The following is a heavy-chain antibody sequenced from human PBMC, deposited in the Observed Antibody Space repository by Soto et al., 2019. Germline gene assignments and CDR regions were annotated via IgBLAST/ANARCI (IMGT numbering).Heavy chain of an antibody. CDR1: GFTFNTYG. V-gene: IGHV3-33*01. D-gene: IGHD2-15*01. J-gene: IGHJ6*02. CDR3: ARDRVVVAATIYYYYGMDV. CDR2: IWYDGSYK. Sequence: GGSLRLSCAASGFTFNTYGMHWVRQAPGKGLEWVAVIWYDGSYKYYADAVKGRFTISRDNSRKTMYLQMNSLRAEDTAVYYCARDRVVVAATIYYYYGMDVWGQGTTVTVSS.